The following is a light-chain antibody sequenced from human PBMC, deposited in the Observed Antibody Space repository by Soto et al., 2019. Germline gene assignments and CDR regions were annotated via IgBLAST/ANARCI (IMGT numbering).Light chain of an antibody. CDR3: AAWDDSLNGWV. J-gene: IGLJ3*02. CDR2: SNN. CDR1: SCNIGSNT. V-gene: IGLV1-44*01. Sequence: QLVLTQPPSASGTPGQRVTISCSGSSCNIGSNTVNWYQQLPGTAPKLLIYSNNQRPSGVPDRFSGSKSGTSASLAISGLQSEDEADYYCAAWDDSLNGWVFGGGTQLTVL.